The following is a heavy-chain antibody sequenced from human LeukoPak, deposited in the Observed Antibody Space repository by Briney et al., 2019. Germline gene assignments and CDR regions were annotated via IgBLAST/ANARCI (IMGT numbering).Heavy chain of an antibody. CDR3: ASFGVVIPMRGAYMDV. Sequence: SETLSLTCPVYGGSFSAYYWSWIRQPPGKGLEWIGEINHSGSTNYNPSLKSRVTISVDTSKNQFSPKLSSVTAADTGVYYCASFGVVIPMRGAYMDVWGKGTTVTVSS. J-gene: IGHJ6*03. D-gene: IGHD3-3*01. CDR2: INHSGST. CDR1: GGSFSAYY. V-gene: IGHV4-34*01.